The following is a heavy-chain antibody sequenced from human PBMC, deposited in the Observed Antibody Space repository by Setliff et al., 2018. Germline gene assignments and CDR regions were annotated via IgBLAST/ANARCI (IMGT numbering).Heavy chain of an antibody. CDR2: IYTSWST. Sequence: SETLSLTCTVSDDSISSRHYYWSWIRQPAGKGLEWLGQIYTSWSTNYNPSLKGRATLSIDASKNQISLHLTSMTTADTALYYCTRGRQNYYYMDVWGKGTTVTVSS. V-gene: IGHV4-61*09. J-gene: IGHJ6*03. CDR3: TRGRQNYYYMDV. CDR1: DDSISSRHYY.